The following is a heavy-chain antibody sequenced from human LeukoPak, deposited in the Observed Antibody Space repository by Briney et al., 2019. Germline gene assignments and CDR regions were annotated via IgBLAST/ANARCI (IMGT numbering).Heavy chain of an antibody. Sequence: GGSLRLSCAASGFTFSSYAMSWVRQAPGKGLEWVSAISGSGGSTYYADSMKGRFTISRDNSKNTLYLQMNSLRAEDTAVYYCAKVHPYYYDSSGSGYFDYWGQGTLVTVSS. V-gene: IGHV3-23*01. CDR3: AKVHPYYYDSSGSGYFDY. CDR2: ISGSGGST. J-gene: IGHJ4*02. D-gene: IGHD3-22*01. CDR1: GFTFSSYA.